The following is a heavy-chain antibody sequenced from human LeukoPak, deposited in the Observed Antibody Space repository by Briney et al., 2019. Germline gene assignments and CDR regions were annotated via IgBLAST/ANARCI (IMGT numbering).Heavy chain of an antibody. J-gene: IGHJ4*02. Sequence: GGSLKLSCAASGLTFSGSGIHWVRQASGKGLEWLGRIGRQGDSDATRYAASLKGKFTISRVDSRNTAYLQMNSLKTEDTAVYYCAGDYNFLTGLNYWGQGTLVTASS. D-gene: IGHD3-9*01. CDR3: AGDYNFLTGLNY. V-gene: IGHV3-73*01. CDR2: IGRQGDSDAT. CDR1: GLTFSGSG.